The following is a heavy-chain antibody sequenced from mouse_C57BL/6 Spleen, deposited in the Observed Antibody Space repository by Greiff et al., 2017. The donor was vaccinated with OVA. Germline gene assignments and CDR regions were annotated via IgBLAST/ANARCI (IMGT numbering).Heavy chain of an antibody. CDR3: ARNADYFDY. V-gene: IGHV5-4*03. Sequence: EVMLVESGGGLVKPGGSLKLSCAASGFTFSSYAMSWVRQTPEKRLEWVATISDGGSYTYYPDNVKGRFTISRDNAKNNLYLQMSHLKSEDTAMYYCARNADYFDYWGQGTSVTVSS. D-gene: IGHD2-13*01. J-gene: IGHJ4*01. CDR2: ISDGGSYT. CDR1: GFTFSSYA.